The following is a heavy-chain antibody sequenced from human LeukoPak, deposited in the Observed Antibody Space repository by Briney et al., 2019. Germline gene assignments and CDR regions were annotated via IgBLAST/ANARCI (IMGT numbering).Heavy chain of an antibody. V-gene: IGHV3-23*01. J-gene: IGHJ4*02. CDR1: GFTLSSYA. CDR2: ISDTGNT. CDR3: ASSSPANSERLDYFDY. Sequence: GGSLRLSCAASGFTLSSYAMSWVRQAPGKGLEWGSAISDTGNTYHADSVKGRFTISRDSSKNTLFLQMNRLRPEDAAVYYCASSSPANSERLDYFDYWGKGTLVTVSS. D-gene: IGHD2-2*01.